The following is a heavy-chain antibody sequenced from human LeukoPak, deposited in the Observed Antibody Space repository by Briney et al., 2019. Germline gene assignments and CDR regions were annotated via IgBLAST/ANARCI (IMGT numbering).Heavy chain of an antibody. CDR2: ISGSGGSP. CDR3: ARSSQYSYRYGFDAFDI. V-gene: IGHV3-23*01. Sequence: GESVRLSCAASGFTFSCYAMSWVRQTPGKALESVSAISGSGGSPYYADSVKGRFTISRDNSKNTLYPQMNSLRAEDTAVYYRARSSQYSYRYGFDAFDIWGQGTMVTVSS. CDR1: GFTFSCYA. J-gene: IGHJ3*02. D-gene: IGHD5-18*01.